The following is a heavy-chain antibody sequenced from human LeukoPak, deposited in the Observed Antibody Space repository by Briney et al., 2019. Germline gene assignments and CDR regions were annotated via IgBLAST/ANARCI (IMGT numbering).Heavy chain of an antibody. D-gene: IGHD3-9*01. V-gene: IGHV3-21*01. CDR2: ISSSSSYI. CDR1: GFTFSSYS. J-gene: IGHJ4*02. CDR3: ARAHYDILTGPNYFDY. Sequence: GGSLRLSCAASGFTFSSYSMNWVRQAPGKGLEWVSSISSSSSYIYYADSVKGRFTISRDNAKNSLYLQMNSLRAEDTAMYYCARAHYDILTGPNYFDYWGQGTLVTVSS.